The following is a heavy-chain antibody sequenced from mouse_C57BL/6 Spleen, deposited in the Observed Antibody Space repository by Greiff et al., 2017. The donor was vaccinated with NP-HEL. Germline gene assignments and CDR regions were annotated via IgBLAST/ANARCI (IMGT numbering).Heavy chain of an antibody. J-gene: IGHJ4*01. V-gene: IGHV1-26*01. D-gene: IGHD1-1*02. Sequence: VQLQQSGPELVKPGASVKISCKASGYTFTDYYMNWVKQSHGKSLEWIGDINPNNGGTSYNQKFKGKATLTVDKSSSTAYMELRSLTSEDSAVYYCASGGLWSAMDYWGQGTSVTVSS. CDR1: GYTFTDYY. CDR2: INPNNGGT. CDR3: ASGGLWSAMDY.